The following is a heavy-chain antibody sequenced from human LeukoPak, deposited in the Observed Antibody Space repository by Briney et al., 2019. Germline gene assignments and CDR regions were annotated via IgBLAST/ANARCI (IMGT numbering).Heavy chain of an antibody. CDR3: ARDGRVGAIDY. Sequence: GGSLRLSCAASGFTFSSYWMSWVRQAPGKGLEWVANIKQDGSEKYYVDSVKGRFTISRDNAKNSLYLQMNSLRAEDTALYYCARDGRVGAIDYWGQGTLVTVSS. V-gene: IGHV3-7*03. CDR1: GFTFSSYW. D-gene: IGHD1-26*01. J-gene: IGHJ4*02. CDR2: IKQDGSEK.